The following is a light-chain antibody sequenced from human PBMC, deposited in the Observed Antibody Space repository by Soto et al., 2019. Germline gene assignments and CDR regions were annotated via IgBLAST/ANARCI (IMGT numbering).Light chain of an antibody. CDR2: NTS. CDR3: QQYGSSLLT. V-gene: IGKV3-20*01. Sequence: EIVLTQSPGTLSLSPGERATLSCRASQSVSSSYLAWYQQKPGQAPRLLIYNTSSRATGISDRFSGSGSGTDFTFTISRLELEDFAVYYCQQYGSSLLTFGGGTKVDIK. CDR1: QSVSSSY. J-gene: IGKJ4*01.